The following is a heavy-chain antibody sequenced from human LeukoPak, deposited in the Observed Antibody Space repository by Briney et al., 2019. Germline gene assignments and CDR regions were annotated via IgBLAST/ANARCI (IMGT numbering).Heavy chain of an antibody. CDR1: GFTFSRYW. D-gene: IGHD6-13*01. CDR2: INQDGSEK. CDR3: ARGDSSSWVKQFDS. Sequence: GESLRLSCAAPGFTFSRYWMTWVRQAPGKGLEWVANINQDGSEKYYVDSVKGRFTLSRDNAKNSLYLQMNSLRDEDTAVFYCARGDSSSWVKQFDSWGQGTLVTVSS. V-gene: IGHV3-7*01. J-gene: IGHJ4*02.